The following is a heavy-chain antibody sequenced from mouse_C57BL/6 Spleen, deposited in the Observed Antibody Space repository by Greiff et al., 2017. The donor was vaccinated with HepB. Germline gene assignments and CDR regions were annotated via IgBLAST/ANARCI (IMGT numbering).Heavy chain of an antibody. CDR3: TRDDGYSYWYFDV. CDR2: ISSGGDYI. D-gene: IGHD2-3*01. Sequence: EVHLVESGEGLVKPGGSLKLSCAASGFTFSSYAMSWVRQTPEKRLEWVAYISSGGDYIYYADTVKGRFTISRDNARNTLYLQMSSLKSEDTAMYYCTRDDGYSYWYFDVWGTGTTVTVSS. J-gene: IGHJ1*03. V-gene: IGHV5-9-1*02. CDR1: GFTFSSYA.